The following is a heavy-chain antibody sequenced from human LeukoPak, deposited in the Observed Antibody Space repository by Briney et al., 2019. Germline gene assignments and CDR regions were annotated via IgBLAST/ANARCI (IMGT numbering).Heavy chain of an antibody. Sequence: TGGSLRLSCIGSGFTFSDFWMTWVRQTPGQGLEWVANVNKDGYQKQYADSLRGRFTISKDNSKNSMYLQLNSLRAEDTGVYYCVRNRGCYALDMWGQGTMVTVSS. J-gene: IGHJ3*02. D-gene: IGHD2/OR15-2a*01. CDR3: VRNRGCYALDM. CDR1: GFTFSDFW. CDR2: VNKDGYQK. V-gene: IGHV3-7*01.